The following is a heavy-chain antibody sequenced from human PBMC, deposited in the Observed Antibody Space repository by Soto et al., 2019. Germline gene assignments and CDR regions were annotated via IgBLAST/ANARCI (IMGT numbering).Heavy chain of an antibody. D-gene: IGHD6-13*01. Sequence: SETLSLTCTVSGGSISSSSYYWGWIRQPPGKGLEWIGSIYYSGSTYYNPSLKSRVTISVDTSKNQFSLKLSSVTAADTAVYYCARSKIAAAGINWFDPWGQGTPVTGSS. V-gene: IGHV4-39*01. J-gene: IGHJ5*02. CDR3: ARSKIAAAGINWFDP. CDR2: IYYSGST. CDR1: GGSISSSSYY.